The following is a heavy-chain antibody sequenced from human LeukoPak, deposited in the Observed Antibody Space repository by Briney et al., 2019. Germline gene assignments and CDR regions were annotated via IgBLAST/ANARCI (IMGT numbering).Heavy chain of an antibody. J-gene: IGHJ4*02. D-gene: IGHD5-24*01. V-gene: IGHV4-59*08. CDR2: IYYSGST. CDR3: ARHRDGCHFDY. CDR1: GGSISSYY. Sequence: PSETLTLTCTVSGGSISSYYWRWIRQPPGKGLEWIGDIYYSGSTKYNPSLKSRVIMSVDTTKNQFSLNLSLVTAAEAAVYYCARHRDGCHFDYWGKGTLVTVSS.